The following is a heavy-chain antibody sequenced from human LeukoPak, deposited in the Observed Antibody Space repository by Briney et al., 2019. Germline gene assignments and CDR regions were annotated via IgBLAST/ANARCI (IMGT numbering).Heavy chain of an antibody. Sequence: ASVKVSRKASGYTFTSYAMHWVRQAPGQRLEWMGWINAGNGNTKYSQKFQGRVTITRDTSASTAYMELSSLRSEDTAVYYCARDKQAYSSSWLPTYYFDYWGQGTLVTVSS. D-gene: IGHD6-13*01. CDR2: INAGNGNT. V-gene: IGHV1-3*01. CDR3: ARDKQAYSSSWLPTYYFDY. J-gene: IGHJ4*02. CDR1: GYTFTSYA.